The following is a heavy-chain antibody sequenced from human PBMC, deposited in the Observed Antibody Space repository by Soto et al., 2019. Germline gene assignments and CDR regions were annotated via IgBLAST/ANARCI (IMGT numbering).Heavy chain of an antibody. CDR1: GYTFTSYG. CDR2: ISAYNGNT. V-gene: IGHV1-18*01. J-gene: IGHJ6*03. CDR3: ARQSGGDYGFYYYYMDV. D-gene: IGHD4-17*01. Sequence: QVQLVQSGAEVKKPGASVKVSCKASGYTFTSYGISWVRQAPGQGLEWMGWISAYNGNTNYAQKLQGRGTMTTDTSTSTAYMELRSVRSDDTAVYYCARQSGGDYGFYYYYMDVWGTGTTVTVSS.